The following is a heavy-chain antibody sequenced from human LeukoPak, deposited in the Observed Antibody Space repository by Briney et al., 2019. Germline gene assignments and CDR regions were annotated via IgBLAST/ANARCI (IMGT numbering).Heavy chain of an antibody. J-gene: IGHJ4*02. V-gene: IGHV3-30-3*01. Sequence: PGRSLRLSCAASGFTFSSYAMHWVRQAPGKGLEWVAVISYDGSNKYYADSVKGRFTISRDNSKNTLYLQMNSLRAEDTAVYYCAIRYSSSWYYFDYWGQGTLVTVSS. CDR2: ISYDGSNK. CDR1: GFTFSSYA. CDR3: AIRYSSSWYYFDY. D-gene: IGHD6-13*01.